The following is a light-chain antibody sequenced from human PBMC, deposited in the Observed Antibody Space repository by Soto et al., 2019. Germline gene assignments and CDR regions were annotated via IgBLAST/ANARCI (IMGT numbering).Light chain of an antibody. CDR3: SAYTNIGTLV. CDR2: EVS. CDR1: RDDVGGYNY. V-gene: IGLV2-14*01. J-gene: IGLJ3*02. Sequence: QSALTQPASVSGSPGQSITISCTGTRDDVGGYNYVSWYQQYPGKAHKLMIYEVSYRPSGVSNRFAGSRSGHTASLSISGLQAEDEADYYCSAYTNIGTLVFGEGTKLTVL.